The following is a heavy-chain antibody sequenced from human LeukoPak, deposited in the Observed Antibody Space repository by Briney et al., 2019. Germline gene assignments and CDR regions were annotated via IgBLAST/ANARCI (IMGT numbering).Heavy chain of an antibody. V-gene: IGHV4-59*01. D-gene: IGHD4-17*01. CDR3: ARYRIANCDYDRPSYWFDP. J-gene: IGHJ5*02. Sequence: PSETMSLTCTASCGSISSYYWSWIRQPPGKGQRWSGYIYYSGSTNYNPSLMSRVTISVDTSKNQFSLKLSSVTAADTAVYYCARYRIANCDYDRPSYWFDPWGKGTLVTVSS. CDR1: CGSISSYY. CDR2: IYYSGST.